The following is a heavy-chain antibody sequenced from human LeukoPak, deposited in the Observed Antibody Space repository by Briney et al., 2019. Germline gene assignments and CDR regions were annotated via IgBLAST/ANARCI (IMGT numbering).Heavy chain of an antibody. J-gene: IGHJ4*02. D-gene: IGHD4-4*01. CDR3: ARDVTHGYFDY. CDR2: IYYSGST. V-gene: IGHV4-31*03. Sequence: SETLSLTCTVSGGSISSCGYYWSWIRQHPGKGLEWIGYIYYSGSTYYNPSLKSRVTISVDTSKNQFSLKLSSVTAADTAVYYCARDVTHGYFDYWGQGTLVTVSS. CDR1: GGSISSCGYY.